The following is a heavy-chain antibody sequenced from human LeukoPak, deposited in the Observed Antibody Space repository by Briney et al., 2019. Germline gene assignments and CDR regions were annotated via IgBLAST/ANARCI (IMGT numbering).Heavy chain of an antibody. CDR2: IIPIFGTA. V-gene: IGHV1-69*06. Sequence: GSSVKVSCKASGVTFSSYAISWVRQAPGQGLEWMGGIIPIFGTANYAQKFQGRVTITADKSTSTAYMELSSLRSEDTAVYYCATGYCSGGSCPWPYWGQGTLVTVSS. J-gene: IGHJ4*02. CDR3: ATGYCSGGSCPWPY. CDR1: GVTFSSYA. D-gene: IGHD2-15*01.